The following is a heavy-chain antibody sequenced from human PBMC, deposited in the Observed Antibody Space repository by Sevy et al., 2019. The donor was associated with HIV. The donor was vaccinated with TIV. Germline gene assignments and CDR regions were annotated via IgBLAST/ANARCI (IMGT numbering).Heavy chain of an antibody. V-gene: IGHV3-30-3*01. CDR3: ARGPEWELTSFLSH. CDR2: ISSNGDNG. J-gene: IGHJ4*02. Sequence: GGSLRLSCAASGFTFRTYAFHWVRQAPGRGLEWIGLISSNGDNGLYTTPVRGRFTISRDNSMNILYLQMTSLTPDDTAVYYCARGPEWELTSFLSHWGQGTLVTVSS. D-gene: IGHD1-26*01. CDR1: GFTFRTYA.